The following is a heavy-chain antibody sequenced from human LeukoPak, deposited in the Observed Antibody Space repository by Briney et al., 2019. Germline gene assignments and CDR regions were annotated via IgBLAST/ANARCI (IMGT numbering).Heavy chain of an antibody. D-gene: IGHD3-10*01. V-gene: IGHV1-18*01. Sequence: GASVKVSCKASGYTSTTYGISWVRQGPGQGLEWMGWISAYNGNTNYAQKFQGRVTMTTDTSTSTAYMELRSLRSDDTAVYYCARDRSLGSYYPNWFDSWGQGTLVTVSS. CDR3: ARDRSLGSYYPNWFDS. CDR2: ISAYNGNT. J-gene: IGHJ5*01. CDR1: GYTSTTYG.